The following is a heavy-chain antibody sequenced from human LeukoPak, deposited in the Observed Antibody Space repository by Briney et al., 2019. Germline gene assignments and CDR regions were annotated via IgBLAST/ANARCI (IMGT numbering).Heavy chain of an antibody. Sequence: GESLKISCQASGYTFSSYWIAWVRQMPGKGLECMGLIYPLDSDDKYSPSFQGQVTISADKSISTAYLQWSSLKASDTAMYYCARARRSSTPEVGDVFKTWYFFEYWGQGALVTVSS. V-gene: IGHV5-51*01. J-gene: IGHJ4*02. CDR3: ARARRSSTPEVGDVFKTWYFFEY. D-gene: IGHD6-13*01. CDR2: IYPLDSDD. CDR1: GYTFSSYW.